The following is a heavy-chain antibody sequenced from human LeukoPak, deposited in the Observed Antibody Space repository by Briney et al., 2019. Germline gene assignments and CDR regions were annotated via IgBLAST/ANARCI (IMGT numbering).Heavy chain of an antibody. V-gene: IGHV1-8*02. CDR1: GGTFSSYA. CDR2: MNPNSGNR. J-gene: IGHJ4*02. CDR3: ARLRTFDY. Sequence: ASVKVSCKASGGTFSSYAISWVRQVTGQGLEWMGWMNPNSGNRGYAQKFQGRVTMTRNTSISTAYMELSGLRSEDTAVYYCARLRTFDYWGQGTLVTVSS. D-gene: IGHD1-1*01.